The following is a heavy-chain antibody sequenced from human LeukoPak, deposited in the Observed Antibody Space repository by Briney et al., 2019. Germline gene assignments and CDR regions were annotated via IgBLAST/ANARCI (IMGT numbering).Heavy chain of an antibody. CDR1: GFTFGDYA. J-gene: IGHJ6*02. CDR3: TRDWYSSGWSHGMDV. V-gene: IGHV3-49*04. CDR2: IRSKAYGGTT. Sequence: GRSLRLSCTASGFTFGDYAMSWVRQAPGKGLEWVGFIRSKAYGGTTEYAASVKGRFTISRDDSKSIAYLQMNSLKTEDTAVYYCTRDWYSSGWSHGMDVWGQGTTVTVSS. D-gene: IGHD6-19*01.